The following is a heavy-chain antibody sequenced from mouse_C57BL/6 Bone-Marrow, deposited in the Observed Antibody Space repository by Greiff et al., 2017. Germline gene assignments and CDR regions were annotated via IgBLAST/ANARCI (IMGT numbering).Heavy chain of an antibody. V-gene: IGHV8-8*01. CDR1: GFSLSTFGMG. CDR3: ARIAIYYYGLFDY. D-gene: IGHD1-1*01. CDR2: IWWDDDK. J-gene: IGHJ2*01. Sequence: QVTLKVSGPGILQPSQTLSLTCSFSGFSLSTFGMGVGWIRQPSGKGLEWLAHIWWDDDKYYNPALKSRLTISKDTSKNQVYLKIADVITADTATYYCARIAIYYYGLFDYWGQGTTLTVSS.